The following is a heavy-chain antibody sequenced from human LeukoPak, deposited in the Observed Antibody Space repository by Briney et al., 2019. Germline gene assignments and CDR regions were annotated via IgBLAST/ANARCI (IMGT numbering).Heavy chain of an antibody. Sequence: SETLSLTRTVSGGSISSSSYYWGWIRQPPGKGLEWIGSIYYSGSTNYNPSLKSRVTISVDTSKNQFPLKLSSVTAADTAVYYCARMTVYYYYMDVWGKGTTVTVSS. V-gene: IGHV4-39*06. CDR2: IYYSGST. J-gene: IGHJ6*03. CDR1: GGSISSSSYY. D-gene: IGHD4-17*01. CDR3: ARMTVYYYYMDV.